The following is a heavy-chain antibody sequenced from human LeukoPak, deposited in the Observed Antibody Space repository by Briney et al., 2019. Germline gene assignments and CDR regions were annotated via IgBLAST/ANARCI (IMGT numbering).Heavy chain of an antibody. J-gene: IGHJ5*02. CDR2: INHSGST. CDR3: ARVYYYDSSGYYSWFDP. CDR1: GGSFSGYY. V-gene: IGHV4-34*01. D-gene: IGHD3-22*01. Sequence: SEILSLTCAVYGGSFSGYYWSWIRQPPGKGLEWIGEINHSGSTNYNPSLKSRVTISVDTSKNQFSLKLSSVTAADTAVYYCARVYYYDSSGYYSWFDPWGQGTLVTVSS.